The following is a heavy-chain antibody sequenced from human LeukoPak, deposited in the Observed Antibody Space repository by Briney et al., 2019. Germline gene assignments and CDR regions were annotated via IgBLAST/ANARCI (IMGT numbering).Heavy chain of an antibody. D-gene: IGHD3-10*01. Sequence: GGSLRLSCAASGFAFSSYAMSWVRQAPGKGLEWVSAISGSGGSTYYADSVKGRFTISRDNSKNTLYLQMNSLRAGDTAVYYCAKDRARGPPTDYFDYWGQGTLVTVSS. CDR1: GFAFSSYA. CDR2: ISGSGGST. J-gene: IGHJ4*02. CDR3: AKDRARGPPTDYFDY. V-gene: IGHV3-23*01.